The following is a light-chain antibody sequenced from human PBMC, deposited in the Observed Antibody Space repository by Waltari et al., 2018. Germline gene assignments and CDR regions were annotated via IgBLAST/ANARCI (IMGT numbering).Light chain of an antibody. CDR3: QQYFITPFT. CDR1: QSIMYSSNNKNF. Sequence: DIVMSQSPDSLAVSLGERATINCRSSQSIMYSSNNKNFLAWYQQKPGQSPKLLIYWASTRQSGVPDRFTGSWSGTDFTLTITRVQPEDVAIYYCQQYFITPFTFGPGTKVEIK. V-gene: IGKV4-1*01. CDR2: WAS. J-gene: IGKJ3*01.